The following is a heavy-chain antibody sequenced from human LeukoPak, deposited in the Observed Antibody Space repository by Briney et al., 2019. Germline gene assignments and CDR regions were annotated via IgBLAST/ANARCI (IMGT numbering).Heavy chain of an antibody. Sequence: SETLSLTCTVSGGSISSYYWSWIRQPPGKGLEWIGSIYHSGSTNYNPSLKSRVTISLDTSKNQFSLKLSSVTAADTAVYYCARVVSTTLGYYYYMDVWGKGTTVTISS. D-gene: IGHD5/OR15-5a*01. V-gene: IGHV4-59*01. CDR3: ARVVSTTLGYYYYMDV. J-gene: IGHJ6*03. CDR1: GGSISSYY. CDR2: IYHSGST.